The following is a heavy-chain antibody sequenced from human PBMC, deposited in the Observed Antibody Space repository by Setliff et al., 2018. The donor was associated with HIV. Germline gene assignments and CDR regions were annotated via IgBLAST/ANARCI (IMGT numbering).Heavy chain of an antibody. CDR3: ASLDGSESPYIYYYYMDV. Sequence: KPSETLSLTCAVFGGSFTDIGGSFTGYYWIWIRQPPGKGLEWIGEINHRGSTHYNPSLKSRFTISVDTSKNQFSLKVNSVTAADTGLYYCASLDGSESPYIYYYYMDVWGKGTAVTVSS. V-gene: IGHV4-34*01. CDR2: INHRGST. D-gene: IGHD3-10*01. J-gene: IGHJ6*03. CDR1: GGSFTDIGGSFTGYY.